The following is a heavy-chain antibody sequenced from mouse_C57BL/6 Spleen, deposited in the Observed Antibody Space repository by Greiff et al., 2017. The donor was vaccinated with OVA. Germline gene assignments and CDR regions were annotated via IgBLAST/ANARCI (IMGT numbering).Heavy chain of an antibody. CDR1: GYSITSGYY. CDR3: AREIYYDYVYYAMDY. V-gene: IGHV3-6*01. D-gene: IGHD2-4*01. Sequence: EVKLVESGPGLVKPSQSLSLTCSVTGYSITSGYYWNWIRQFPGNKLEWMGYISYDGSNNYNPSLKNRISITRDTSKNQFFLKLNSVTTEDTATYYCAREIYYDYVYYAMDYWGQGTSVTVSS. J-gene: IGHJ4*01. CDR2: ISYDGSN.